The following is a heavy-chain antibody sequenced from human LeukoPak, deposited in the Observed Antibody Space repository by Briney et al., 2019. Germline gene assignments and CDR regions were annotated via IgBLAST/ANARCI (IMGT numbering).Heavy chain of an antibody. V-gene: IGHV3-23*01. D-gene: IGHD3-3*01. CDR1: GLAFSSYA. J-gene: IGHJ4*02. CDR2: ISVASNT. Sequence: PGGSLRLSCAASGLAFSSYAMSWVRQAPGKGLEWASTISVASNTFYADSVKGRFTISRDNSRNTVYLQMTSLRADDTAVYYCADYGVSGVRNNFYWGQGTLVTVSS. CDR3: ADYGVSGVRNNFY.